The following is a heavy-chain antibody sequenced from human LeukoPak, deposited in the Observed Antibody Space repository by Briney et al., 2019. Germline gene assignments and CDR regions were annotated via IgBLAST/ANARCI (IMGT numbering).Heavy chain of an antibody. CDR3: ARGADGVSSNSRGWFDP. CDR1: GFTFSSYE. J-gene: IGHJ5*02. Sequence: PGGSLRLSCAASGFTFSSYEMNWVRQAPGKGLEWVSYISSSGSTIYYADSVKGRFTIPRDNARNSLYLQMNTLRAEDTAVYSCARGADGVSSNSRGWFDPWGQGTLVTVSS. D-gene: IGHD2-15*01. V-gene: IGHV3-48*03. CDR2: ISSSGSTI.